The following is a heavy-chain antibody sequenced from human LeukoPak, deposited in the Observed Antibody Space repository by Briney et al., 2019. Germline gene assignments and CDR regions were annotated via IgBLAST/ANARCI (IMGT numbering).Heavy chain of an antibody. J-gene: IGHJ4*02. CDR3: AREDGYCSGGNCYSYFDS. D-gene: IGHD2-15*01. Sequence: LSGGSLRLSCAASGVTVSNNYMTWVRQAPGKGLEWVAYIKKTGSETYYVDSVKGRFTITRDNTRNSLFLQMYSLRAEDTAVYFCAREDGYCSGGNCYSYFDSWGQGTLVTVSS. CDR1: GVTVSNNY. CDR2: IKKTGSET. V-gene: IGHV3-7*01.